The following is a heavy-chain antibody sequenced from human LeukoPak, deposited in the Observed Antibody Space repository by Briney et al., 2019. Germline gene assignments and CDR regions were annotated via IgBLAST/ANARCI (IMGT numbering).Heavy chain of an antibody. CDR2: ISGSGGST. CDR3: AKDPHTPAKIFHIYFDY. CDR1: GFTFSSYA. D-gene: IGHD2-21*01. J-gene: IGHJ4*02. Sequence: PGGSLRLSCAASGFTFSSYAMSWVRQAPGKGLEWVSAISGSGGSTYYADSVKGRFTISRDNSKNTLYLQMNSLRAEDTAVYYCAKDPHTPAKIFHIYFDYWGQRTLVTLSS. V-gene: IGHV3-23*01.